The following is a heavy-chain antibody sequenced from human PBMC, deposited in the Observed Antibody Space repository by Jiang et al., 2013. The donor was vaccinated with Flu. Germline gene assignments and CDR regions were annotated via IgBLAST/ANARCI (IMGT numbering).Heavy chain of an antibody. CDR1: GYTFTSYG. J-gene: IGHJ4*02. CDR2: ISTYSGNT. V-gene: IGHV1-18*01. CDR3: ARDDGSGRDRGSDY. Sequence: GAEVKKPGASVKVSCKASGYTFTSYGISWVRQAPGQGLEWMGWISTYSGNTNYAQRLQDRVTMTTDTSTSTAYMELRSLRSDDTAVYYCARDDGSGRDRGSDYWGQGTLVTVSS. D-gene: IGHD3-10*01.